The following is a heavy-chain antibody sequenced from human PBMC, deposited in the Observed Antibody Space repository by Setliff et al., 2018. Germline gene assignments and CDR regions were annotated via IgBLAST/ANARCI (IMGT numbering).Heavy chain of an antibody. Sequence: GASVKVSCKASGYTFTSYGISWVRQAPGHGLEWMGWISVYNGYTNYAQKLQGRVTMTTDTSTSTAYMELRSLRSDDTAVYYCAGDLYSSGWYGIDYYYYYGMDVWGQGTTVTVSS. CDR2: ISVYNGYT. V-gene: IGHV1-18*01. CDR1: GYTFTSYG. D-gene: IGHD6-19*01. J-gene: IGHJ6*02. CDR3: AGDLYSSGWYGIDYYYYYGMDV.